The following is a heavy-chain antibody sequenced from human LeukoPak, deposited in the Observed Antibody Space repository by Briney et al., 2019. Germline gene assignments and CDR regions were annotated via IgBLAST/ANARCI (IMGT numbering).Heavy chain of an antibody. J-gene: IGHJ5*02. CDR3: ARLPLIATTRGGFDP. CDR2: VYDTGAT. CDR1: GGSISGYY. Sequence: SETLSLTCTVSGGSISGYYWSWIRQPPGKRLEWIGYVYDTGATNCNPSLKSRFTISIDTSKNQSSLYLSSVTAADTAVYYCARLPLIATTRGGFDPWGQGTLVTVSS. D-gene: IGHD1/OR15-1a*01. V-gene: IGHV4-59*08.